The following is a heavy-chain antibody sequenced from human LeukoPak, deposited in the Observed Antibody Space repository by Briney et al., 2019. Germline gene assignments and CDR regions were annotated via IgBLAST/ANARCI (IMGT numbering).Heavy chain of an antibody. CDR2: ISSTSSYI. V-gene: IGHV3-21*01. Sequence: GGSLRLSCAASGFTFSSYSMNWIRQAPGKGLEWVSSISSTSSYIYYADSVKGRFTISRDNAKNSLYLQMNSLRAEDTAVYYCARDPLKRAFDIWGQGTMVTVSS. CDR3: ARDPLKRAFDI. J-gene: IGHJ3*02. CDR1: GFTFSSYS.